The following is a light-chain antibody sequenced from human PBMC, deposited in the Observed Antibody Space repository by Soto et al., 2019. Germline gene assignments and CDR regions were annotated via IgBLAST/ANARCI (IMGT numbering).Light chain of an antibody. V-gene: IGLV2-14*01. Sequence: QSALTQPASVSGSPGQSITISCTGTSSDVGGYNYVSWYQQHPGKAPKLMIYEVRNRPSGVSNRFSGSRSGITASLTISGLQAEDEADYYCSSYTGSGTLVFGGGPKLPVL. CDR3: SSYTGSGTLV. CDR2: EVR. CDR1: SSDVGGYNY. J-gene: IGLJ3*02.